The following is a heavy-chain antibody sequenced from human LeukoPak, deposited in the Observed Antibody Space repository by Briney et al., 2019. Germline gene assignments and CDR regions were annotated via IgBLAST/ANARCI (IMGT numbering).Heavy chain of an antibody. CDR3: VKDSSSGSYFDY. CDR2: ISSNGGST. D-gene: IGHD3-10*01. CDR1: GFTFSRCA. Sequence: GGSLRLSCSASGFTFSRCAMHWVGQAPGKGLEYVSAISSNGGSTYYADSVKGRFTISRDNSRNTLHLQMSSLRVEDTAVYYRVKDSSSGSYFDYWGQGTLVTVSS. V-gene: IGHV3-64D*06. J-gene: IGHJ4*02.